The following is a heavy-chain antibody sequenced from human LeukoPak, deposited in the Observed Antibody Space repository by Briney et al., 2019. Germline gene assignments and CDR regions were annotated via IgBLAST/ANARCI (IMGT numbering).Heavy chain of an antibody. CDR1: GGSISSFY. CDR2: IYSSGRT. J-gene: IGHJ4*02. Sequence: PSETLSLTCTVSGGSISSFYWSWIRQPPGKGLEWIGYIYSSGRTSYNPSLKSRLNISVDTSENQFSLKLTSVTAADTAVYYCARDYGGKFDYWGQGTLVTVSS. CDR3: ARDYGGKFDY. V-gene: IGHV4-59*01. D-gene: IGHD4-23*01.